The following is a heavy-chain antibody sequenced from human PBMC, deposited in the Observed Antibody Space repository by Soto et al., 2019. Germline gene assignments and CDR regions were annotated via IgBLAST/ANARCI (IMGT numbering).Heavy chain of an antibody. D-gene: IGHD6-13*01. CDR1: GFTFSSYG. V-gene: IGHV3-33*01. J-gene: IGHJ5*02. CDR3: ARGNGDSSSWYSFEFDP. Sequence: QVQLAESGGGVVQPGRSLRLSCAASGFTFSSYGMHWVRQAPGKGLEWVAVIWYDGSNKYYADSVKGRFTISRDNSKNTLYLQMNSLRAEDTAVYYCARGNGDSSSWYSFEFDPWGQGTLVTVSS. CDR2: IWYDGSNK.